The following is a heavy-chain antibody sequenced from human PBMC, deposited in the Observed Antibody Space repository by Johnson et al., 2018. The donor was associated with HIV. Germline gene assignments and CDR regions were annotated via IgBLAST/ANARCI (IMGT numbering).Heavy chain of an antibody. CDR1: GFTFSSYA. CDR3: TTAIPRSTTVITTPDAFDI. V-gene: IGHV3-33*08. J-gene: IGHJ3*02. CDR2: IRSDGSDK. Sequence: VQLVESGGGGVQPGRSLRLSCAASGFTFSSYAMSWVRQAPGKGLEWVSFIRSDGSDKHYADSVKGRFTISRDNSKNTVYLQMNSLKTEDTAVYYCTTAIPRSTTVITTPDAFDIWGQGTMVTVSS. D-gene: IGHD4-17*01.